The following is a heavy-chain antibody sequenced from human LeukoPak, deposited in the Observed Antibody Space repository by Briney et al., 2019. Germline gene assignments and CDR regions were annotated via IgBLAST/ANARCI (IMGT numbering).Heavy chain of an antibody. J-gene: IGHJ4*02. CDR2: IIPILGIA. CDR1: GGTFSSYA. CDR3: ARVVTRYCSGGSCYPPPLLGY. V-gene: IGHV1-69*04. Sequence: SVKVSCKASGGTFSSYAISWVRQAPGQGLEWMGRIIPILGIANYAQKFQGRVTITADKSTSTAYMELSRLRSDDTAVYYCARVVTRYCSGGSCYPPPLLGYWGQGTLVTVSS. D-gene: IGHD2-15*01.